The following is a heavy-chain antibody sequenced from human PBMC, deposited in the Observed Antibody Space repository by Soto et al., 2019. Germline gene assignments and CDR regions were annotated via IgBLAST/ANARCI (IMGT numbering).Heavy chain of an antibody. J-gene: IGHJ5*02. Sequence: QVQLVQSGGGVVQPGRSLTLSCATSGFRFSSHGMHWVRQAPGKGLEWVAVIWYDGSQKYYADSVKGRFIISRDNSKDTLYLQMNSLGAEDTAVYYCARWSDNKVVDPWGQRTLVTVSS. CDR2: IWYDGSQK. D-gene: IGHD1-1*01. CDR3: ARWSDNKVVDP. CDR1: GFRFSSHG. V-gene: IGHV3-33*01.